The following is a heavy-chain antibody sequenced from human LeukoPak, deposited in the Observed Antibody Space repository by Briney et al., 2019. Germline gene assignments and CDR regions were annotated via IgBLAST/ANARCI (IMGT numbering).Heavy chain of an antibody. Sequence: PGGSLRLSCAASEFSVSGNYMSWVRQAPGKGLEWVSVISSGGSTYYAESVKGRFTLSRDNSKNTLYLQMNSLRAEDTAVYYCAREYYSGYDWGTNWFDPWGQGTLVTVSS. V-gene: IGHV3-66*01. CDR1: EFSVSGNY. D-gene: IGHD5-12*01. CDR3: AREYYSGYDWGTNWFDP. CDR2: ISSGGST. J-gene: IGHJ5*02.